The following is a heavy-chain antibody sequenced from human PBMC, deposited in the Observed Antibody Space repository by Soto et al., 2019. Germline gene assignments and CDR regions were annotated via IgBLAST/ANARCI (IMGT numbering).Heavy chain of an antibody. D-gene: IGHD4-17*01. Sequence: QVQLQESGPGLVKPSETLSLTCTVSGGSVSSGSYYWSWIRQPPGKGLEWIGYIYYSGSTNYNPSLKSRVTISVDTSKNQFSLKLSSVTAADTAVYYCARLTVTTSFGPLLDYWGQGTLVTVSS. J-gene: IGHJ4*02. CDR3: ARLTVTTSFGPLLDY. CDR1: GGSVSSGSYY. CDR2: IYYSGST. V-gene: IGHV4-61*01.